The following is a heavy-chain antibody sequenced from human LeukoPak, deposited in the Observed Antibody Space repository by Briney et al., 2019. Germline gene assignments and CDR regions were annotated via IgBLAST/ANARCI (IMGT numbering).Heavy chain of an antibody. Sequence: GGSLRLSCAASGFTFSSYAMSWVRQAPGKGLEWVSAISGSGGSTYYADSVKGRFTISRGNSKNTLYLQMNSLRAEDTAVFYCARDSGYNAFDIWGQGTMVTVSS. CDR3: ARDSGYNAFDI. J-gene: IGHJ3*02. V-gene: IGHV3-23*01. CDR1: GFTFSSYA. CDR2: ISGSGGST. D-gene: IGHD5-12*01.